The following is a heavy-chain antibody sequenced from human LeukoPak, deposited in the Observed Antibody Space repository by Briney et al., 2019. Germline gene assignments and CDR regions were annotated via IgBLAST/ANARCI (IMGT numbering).Heavy chain of an antibody. J-gene: IGHJ4*02. V-gene: IGHV1-2*02. CDR2: INPYRGAI. D-gene: IGHD3-10*01. Sequence: ASVKVSCKSSGFTFTDEYIHWVRQAPGQGLEWMGWINPYRGAINYAQKFQGRVTLTRDTSISTAYMELSRLTSGDTAVYYCARDGDYGTGSYYRGCIDSWGQGTPVTASP. CDR1: GFTFTDEY. CDR3: ARDGDYGTGSYYRGCIDS.